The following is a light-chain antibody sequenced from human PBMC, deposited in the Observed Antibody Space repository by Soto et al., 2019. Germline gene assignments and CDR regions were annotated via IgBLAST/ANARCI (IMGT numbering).Light chain of an antibody. V-gene: IGKV3-11*01. CDR2: DAS. J-gene: IGKJ4*01. CDR1: QSVSSY. CDR3: QQRSNGPPVT. Sequence: EIVLTQSPATLSLSPGERATLSCRASQSVSSYLAWYQQKPGQAPRLLIYDASNRATGIPARFSGSGSGTDFTLTISSLEPEEFAIYYCQQRSNGPPVTFGGGTKVEIK.